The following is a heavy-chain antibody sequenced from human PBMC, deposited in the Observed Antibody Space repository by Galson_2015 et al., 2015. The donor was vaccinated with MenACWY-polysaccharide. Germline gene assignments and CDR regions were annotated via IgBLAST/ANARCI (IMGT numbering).Heavy chain of an antibody. CDR2: INWNGGST. Sequence: SLRLSCAASGFTFDDYGMSWVRQAPGKGLEWVSGINWNGGSTGHADSVKGRFTISRDNAKNSLYLQMNSLRAEDTALYHCARDVVGYCSGGSCYLGSFDPWGQGTLVTVSS. J-gene: IGHJ5*02. D-gene: IGHD2-15*01. V-gene: IGHV3-20*01. CDR3: ARDVVGYCSGGSCYLGSFDP. CDR1: GFTFDDYG.